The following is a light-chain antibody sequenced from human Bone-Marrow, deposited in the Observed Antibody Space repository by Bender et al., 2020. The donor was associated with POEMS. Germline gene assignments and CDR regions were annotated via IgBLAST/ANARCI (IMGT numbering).Light chain of an antibody. J-gene: IGLJ3*02. CDR3: CSYAGSSTWV. Sequence: QSALTQPPSASGSPGQSVTISCTGTSSDVGDYTAVSWYQQHPGKAPKLMIYDVSNRPSGVSNGFSGSKSGNTASLTISGLQPEDEADYYCCSYAGSSTWVFGGGTKLTVL. CDR1: SSDVGDYTA. CDR2: DVS. V-gene: IGLV2-23*02.